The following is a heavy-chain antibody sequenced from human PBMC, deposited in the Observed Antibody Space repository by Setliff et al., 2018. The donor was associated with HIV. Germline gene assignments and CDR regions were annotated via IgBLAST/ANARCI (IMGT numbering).Heavy chain of an antibody. J-gene: IGHJ4*02. CDR1: GESFSTYY. D-gene: IGHD6-19*01. CDR2: INHSGST. V-gene: IGHV4-34*01. Sequence: PSETLSLTCAVYGESFSTYYWSWIRQPPGKGLEWIGQINHSGSTNYNPSLTTRVSISIDTSKNQFSLKLTSVTAADSAVYYCARLRRSSGWSFDYWAQGTLVTVSS. CDR3: ARLRRSSGWSFDY.